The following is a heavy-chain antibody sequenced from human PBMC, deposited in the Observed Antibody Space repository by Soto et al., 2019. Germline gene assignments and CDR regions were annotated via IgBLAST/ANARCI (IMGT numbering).Heavy chain of an antibody. Sequence: PGWSLRLSCATSVFTFRFYDMQWVRQAPGKGLEWVAIISRDGNNKDYGDSVKGRFTISRDNSKNTLYLQMNSLRGEDTAVYYCAKDAYTPIRTTAHDSGGLDHWGRGTLVTVSS. D-gene: IGHD4-4*01. J-gene: IGHJ4*02. CDR1: VFTFRFYD. CDR3: AKDAYTPIRTTAHDSGGLDH. V-gene: IGHV3-30*18. CDR2: ISRDGNNK.